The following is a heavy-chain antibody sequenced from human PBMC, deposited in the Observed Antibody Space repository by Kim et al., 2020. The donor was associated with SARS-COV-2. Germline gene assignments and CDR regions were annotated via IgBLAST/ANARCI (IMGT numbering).Heavy chain of an antibody. Sequence: SETLSLTCTVSGGSISSYYWSWIRQPPGKGLEWIGYIYYSGSTNYNPSLKSRVTISVDTSKNQFSLKLSSVTAADTAVYYCARGGSGSYPTFDYWGQGTLVTVSS. CDR1: GGSISSYY. V-gene: IGHV4-59*13. J-gene: IGHJ4*02. CDR3: ARGGSGSYPTFDY. D-gene: IGHD1-26*01. CDR2: IYYSGST.